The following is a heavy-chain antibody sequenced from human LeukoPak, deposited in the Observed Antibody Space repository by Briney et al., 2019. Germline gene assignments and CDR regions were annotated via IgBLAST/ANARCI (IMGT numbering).Heavy chain of an antibody. CDR3: ARLYSGSYYCDY. J-gene: IGHJ4*02. Sequence: GESLKISCKVSGYSFTNYWIGWVRQMPGKGLEWMAIIFPDDSDTRYSPSFQGQVTISADKSISTAYLQWSSLKASDTAMYYCARLYSGSYYCDYWGQGTLVTVSS. D-gene: IGHD1-26*01. CDR1: GYSFTNYW. V-gene: IGHV5-51*01. CDR2: IFPDDSDT.